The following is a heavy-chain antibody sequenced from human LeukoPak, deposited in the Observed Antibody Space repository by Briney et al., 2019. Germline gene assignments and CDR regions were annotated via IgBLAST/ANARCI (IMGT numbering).Heavy chain of an antibody. J-gene: IGHJ2*01. CDR2: ISGSGGST. Sequence: GGSLRLSCAASGFTFSSYAMSWVRQAPGKGLEWVSAISGSGGSTYYADSVKGRFTISRDNSKNTLYLQMNSLRAEDTAVYYCAKDETPYGDYPNYWYFDLWGRGTLVTVSS. D-gene: IGHD4-17*01. CDR3: AKDETPYGDYPNYWYFDL. CDR1: GFTFSSYA. V-gene: IGHV3-23*01.